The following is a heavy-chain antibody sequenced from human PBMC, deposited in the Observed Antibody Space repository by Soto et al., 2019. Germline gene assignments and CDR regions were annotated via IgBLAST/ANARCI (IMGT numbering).Heavy chain of an antibody. CDR3: ARDQGGITIFGVPYGMDV. V-gene: IGHV4-31*03. J-gene: IGHJ6*02. D-gene: IGHD3-3*01. CDR1: GGSITSGGHY. CDR2: IYYSGST. Sequence: QVQLQESGPGLVKPSQTLSLTCTVSGGSITSGGHYWSWIRQHRGKGLEWIGYIYYSGSTYYNPSLKSRVTISVDTSKNQFSLKLRSVTVADTAVYYCARDQGGITIFGVPYGMDVWGQGTTVTVSS.